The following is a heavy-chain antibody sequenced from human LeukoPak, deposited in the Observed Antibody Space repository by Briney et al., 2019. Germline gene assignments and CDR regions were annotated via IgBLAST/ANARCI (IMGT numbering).Heavy chain of an antibody. CDR1: EFTFSSYW. D-gene: IGHD4-17*01. J-gene: IGHJ4*02. V-gene: IGHV3-7*01. CDR2: IKQDGGQI. Sequence: GGSLRLSCAASEFTFSSYWMSWVRQAPGKGLEWVANIKQDGGQIYYLESVKGRFTVSRDNAKNSLYLQMNSLRAEDTAVYYCARLGARQMLEYWGQGTLVTVSS. CDR3: ARLGARQMLEY.